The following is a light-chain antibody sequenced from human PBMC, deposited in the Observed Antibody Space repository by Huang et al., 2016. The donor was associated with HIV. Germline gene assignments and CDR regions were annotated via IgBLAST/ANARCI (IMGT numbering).Light chain of an antibody. CDR2: DAF. CDR1: QDIGNY. J-gene: IGKJ2*01. CDR3: QQYHNLPYT. V-gene: IGKV1-33*01. Sequence: DIQMTQSPSSLSASVGDRVTITCQASQDIGNYLNLYRQKPGRAPELLIYDAFNLETGVPSRFSGIGAGADFTFTISSLQPEDSATYYCQQYHNLPYTFGQGTKLEIK.